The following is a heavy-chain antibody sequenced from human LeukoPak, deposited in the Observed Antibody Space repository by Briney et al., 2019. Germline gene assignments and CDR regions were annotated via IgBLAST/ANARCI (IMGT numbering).Heavy chain of an antibody. V-gene: IGHV3-23*01. D-gene: IGHD4-17*01. CDR3: AKGGIYGDPQGY. Sequence: GGSLRLSCAASEFTFSNYGMRWVRQAPGKGLEWVSAISGSGGSTYYADSVKGRFTISRDNSKNTLYLQMNSLRAEDTAVYYCAKGGIYGDPQGYWGQGTLVTVSS. J-gene: IGHJ4*02. CDR1: EFTFSNYG. CDR2: ISGSGGST.